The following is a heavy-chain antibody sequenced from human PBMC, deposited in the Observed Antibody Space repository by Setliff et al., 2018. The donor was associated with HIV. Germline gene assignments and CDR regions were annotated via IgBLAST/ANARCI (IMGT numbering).Heavy chain of an antibody. Sequence: SETLSLTCTVSGGSISSGGYYWSWIRQHPGKGLEWIGYIYYSGSTYYNPSLKSRVTMSVDTSKHQFSLKLSAVTAADTAVYYCARVGRYSASFGNWFDPWGQGTLVTVSS. J-gene: IGHJ5*02. CDR1: GGSISSGGYY. D-gene: IGHD6-6*01. CDR2: IYYSGST. V-gene: IGHV4-31*03. CDR3: ARVGRYSASFGNWFDP.